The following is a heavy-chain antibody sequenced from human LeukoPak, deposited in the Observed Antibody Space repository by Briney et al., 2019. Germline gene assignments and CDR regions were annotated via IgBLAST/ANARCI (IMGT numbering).Heavy chain of an antibody. CDR2: IYHSGGT. Sequence: PSETLSLTYTVSGYSISSGYYWGWIRQPPGKGLEWIGSIYHSGGTYYNPSLKSRVTISVDTSKNQFSLKLSSVTAADTAVYYCARVGFIGGSYFDYWGQGTLVTVSS. CDR3: ARVGFIGGSYFDY. D-gene: IGHD1-26*01. J-gene: IGHJ4*02. V-gene: IGHV4-38-2*02. CDR1: GYSISSGYY.